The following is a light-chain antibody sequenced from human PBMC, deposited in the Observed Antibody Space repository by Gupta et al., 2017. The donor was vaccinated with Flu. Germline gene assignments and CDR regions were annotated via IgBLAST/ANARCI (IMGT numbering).Light chain of an antibody. Sequence: DIQRTQSPSSLSASVGDRVTITCRASQSSSSYLNWYQQKPGKAPKLLIYAASSLQSGVPSRFSGSGSGTDFTLTISSLQPEDFATYYCQQSYSIPYTFGQGTKLEIK. V-gene: IGKV1-39*01. CDR1: QSSSSY. CDR3: QQSYSIPYT. CDR2: AAS. J-gene: IGKJ2*01.